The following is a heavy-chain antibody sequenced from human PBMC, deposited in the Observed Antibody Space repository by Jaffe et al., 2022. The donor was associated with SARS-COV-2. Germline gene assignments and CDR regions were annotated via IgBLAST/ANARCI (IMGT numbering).Heavy chain of an antibody. J-gene: IGHJ4*02. CDR2: IDPSDSYT. Sequence: EVQLVQSGAEVKKPGESLRISCKGSGYSFTGYWISWVRQMPGKGLEWMGRIDPSDSYTSYSPSFQGHVTISADKSISTAYLQWNSLTASDTAMYYCARRGAPSGWYNFDYWGQGTLVTVSS. CDR1: GYSFTGYW. V-gene: IGHV5-10-1*03. D-gene: IGHD6-19*01. CDR3: ARRGAPSGWYNFDY.